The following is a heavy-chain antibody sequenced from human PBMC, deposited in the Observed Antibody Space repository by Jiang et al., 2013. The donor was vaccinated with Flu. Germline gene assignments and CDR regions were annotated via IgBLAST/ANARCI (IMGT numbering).Heavy chain of an antibody. CDR3: ARDFAPVFGVVEYYYYYGMDV. CDR2: TYYRSKWYN. Sequence: SQTLSLTCAISGDSVSSNSAAWNWIRQSPSRGLEWLGRTYYRSKWYNDYAVSVKSRITINPDTSKNQFSLQLNSVTPEDTAVYYCARDFAPVFGVVEYYYYYGMDVWGQGTTVTVSS. CDR1: GDSVSSNSAA. D-gene: IGHD3-3*01. J-gene: IGHJ6*02. V-gene: IGHV6-1*01.